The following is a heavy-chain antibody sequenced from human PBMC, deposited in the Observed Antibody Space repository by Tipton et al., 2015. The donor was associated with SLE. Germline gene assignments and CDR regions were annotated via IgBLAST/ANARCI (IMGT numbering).Heavy chain of an antibody. CDR3: ATTVTTTASYGAFDI. Sequence: TLSLTCTVSGDSITNHYWNWIRQPPGKGLEWIGYIHYSGTTHDNPSLKSRVTMSVDMSKNQFSLRLTSVTAADTAVYYCATTVTTTASYGAFDIWGQGTSVTVSS. D-gene: IGHD4-17*01. V-gene: IGHV4-59*11. CDR2: IHYSGTT. J-gene: IGHJ3*02. CDR1: GDSITNHY.